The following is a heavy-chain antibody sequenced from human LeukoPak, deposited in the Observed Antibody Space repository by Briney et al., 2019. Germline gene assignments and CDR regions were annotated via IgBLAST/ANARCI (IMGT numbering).Heavy chain of an antibody. J-gene: IGHJ4*02. CDR3: ASHGKSIAARRVPFDY. CDR1: GYSFTSYW. Sequence: GESLKISCTGSGYSFTSYWIGWVRQMPGKGLEWMGIIYPGDSDTRYSPSFQGQVTISADKSISTAYLQWSSPKASDTAMYYCASHGKSIAARRVPFDYWGQGTLVTVSS. D-gene: IGHD6-6*01. V-gene: IGHV5-51*01. CDR2: IYPGDSDT.